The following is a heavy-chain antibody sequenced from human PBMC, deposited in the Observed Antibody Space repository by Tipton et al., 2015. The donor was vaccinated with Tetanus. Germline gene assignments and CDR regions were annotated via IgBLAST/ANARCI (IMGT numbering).Heavy chain of an antibody. D-gene: IGHD1-1*01. J-gene: IGHJ3*02. CDR2: IYNTGNT. V-gene: IGHV4-39*02. CDR3: ARESWNRDAFDI. Sequence: TLSLTCTVSGGSISSFNYYWGWIRQPPGKGLEWIGSIYNTGNTYYNPSLGSRVTMSVDTSKIQFSLKVTSVTAADTAVYYCARESWNRDAFDIWGQGTMVTVSS. CDR1: GGSISSFNYY.